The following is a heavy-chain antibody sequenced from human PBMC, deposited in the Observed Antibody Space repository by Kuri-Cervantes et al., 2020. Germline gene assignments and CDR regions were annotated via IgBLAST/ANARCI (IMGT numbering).Heavy chain of an antibody. Sequence: ASVQVSCKASGYTFTGYYMHRVRQAPGQGLEWMGWINPNSGNTGYAQKFQGRVTMTRNTSIRKAYMELSSMRSEDTAVYYCARYCSSTSCYGVDWGQGTLVTVSS. J-gene: IGHJ4*02. CDR1: GYTFTGYY. D-gene: IGHD2-2*01. CDR3: ARYCSSTSCYGVD. CDR2: INPNSGNT. V-gene: IGHV1-8*02.